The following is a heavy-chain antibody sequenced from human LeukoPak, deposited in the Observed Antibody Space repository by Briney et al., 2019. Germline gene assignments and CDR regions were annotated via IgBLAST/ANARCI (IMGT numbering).Heavy chain of an antibody. V-gene: IGHV3-15*01. CDR1: EFTFSNAW. J-gene: IGHJ4*02. D-gene: IGHD2-21*02. CDR3: RREAYCGGDCYFRDY. Sequence: GGSLRLSCADSEFTFSNAWMSWVRQAPGKGLEWVGRIKSKTDGGTTDYTAPVKDRFTISRDDSRNTLYLQMNSLKTEDTAVYYSRREAYCGGDCYFRDYWGQGTLVIVSS. CDR2: IKSKTDGGTT.